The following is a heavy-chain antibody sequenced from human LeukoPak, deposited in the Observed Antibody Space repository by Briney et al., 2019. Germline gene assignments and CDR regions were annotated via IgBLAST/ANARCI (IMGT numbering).Heavy chain of an antibody. V-gene: IGHV1-2*02. CDR2: INPNSGGT. Sequence: ASVKVTCKASGYTFTGYYMHWVRQAPGQGLEWMGWINPNSGGTNYAQKFQGRVTMTRDTSISTAYMELSRLRSDDTAVYYCARGGPYSSGWPFDYWGQGTLVTVSS. D-gene: IGHD6-19*01. J-gene: IGHJ4*02. CDR3: ARGGPYSSGWPFDY. CDR1: GYTFTGYY.